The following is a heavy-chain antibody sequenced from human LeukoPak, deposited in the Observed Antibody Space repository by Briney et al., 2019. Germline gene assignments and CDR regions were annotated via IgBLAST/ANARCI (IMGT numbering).Heavy chain of an antibody. D-gene: IGHD2-15*01. CDR2: ISSSGDNT. J-gene: IGHJ4*02. V-gene: IGHV3-23*01. Sequence: GGSLRLSCAASGFMFSSYAMSWVRQAPGKGLEWVSGISSSGDNTYHADSVKGRLTISRDTSKKTLYLQMNRLRAEDTAVYYCAKARGYCSGGGCPFDYWGQGTLVTVSS. CDR1: GFMFSSYA. CDR3: AKARGYCSGGGCPFDY.